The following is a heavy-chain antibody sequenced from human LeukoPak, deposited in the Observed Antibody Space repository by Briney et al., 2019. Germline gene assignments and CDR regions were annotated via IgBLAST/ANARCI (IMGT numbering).Heavy chain of an antibody. D-gene: IGHD3-16*01. V-gene: IGHV3-53*01. CDR3: LQRGFDY. Sequence: GGSLRLSCTVSGFTVSSNYMSWVRQAPGKGLEWVSVIYSDGTTYNADSVKGRFTISRDNSKNTLYLQINSLRAEDTAVYYCLQRGFDYWGQGALVTVSS. CDR2: IYSDGTT. CDR1: GFTVSSNY. J-gene: IGHJ4*02.